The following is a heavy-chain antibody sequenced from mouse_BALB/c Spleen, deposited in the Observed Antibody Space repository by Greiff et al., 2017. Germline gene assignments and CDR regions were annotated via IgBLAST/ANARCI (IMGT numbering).Heavy chain of an antibody. V-gene: IGHV5-9-4*01. J-gene: IGHJ4*01. CDR1: GFTFSSYA. Sequence: EVQVVESGGGLVKPGGSLKLSCAASGFTFSSYAMSWVRQSPEKRLEWVAEISSGGSYTYYPDTVTGRFTISRDNAKNTLYREMSSLRSEDTAMYYCARKGARGYAIDFWGQRTSVTVSS. D-gene: IGHD3-1*01. CDR3: ARKGARGYAIDF. CDR2: ISSGGSYT.